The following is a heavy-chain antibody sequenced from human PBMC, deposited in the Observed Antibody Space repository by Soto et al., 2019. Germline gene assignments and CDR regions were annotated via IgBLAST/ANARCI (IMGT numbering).Heavy chain of an antibody. CDR2: INPNSGGT. CDR1: GYTFTGYY. V-gene: IGHV1-2*02. Sequence: ASVKVSCKASGYTFTGYYMHWVRQAPGQGLEWMGWINPNSGGTNYAQKFQGRVTMTRDTSISTAYMELSRLRSDDTAVYYCASEFCSSTICNLDDFWSEPNRQGYYYYGMDVWGQGTRVTVSS. D-gene: IGHD2-2*01. J-gene: IGHJ6*02. CDR3: ASEFCSSTICNLDDFWSEPNRQGYYYYGMDV.